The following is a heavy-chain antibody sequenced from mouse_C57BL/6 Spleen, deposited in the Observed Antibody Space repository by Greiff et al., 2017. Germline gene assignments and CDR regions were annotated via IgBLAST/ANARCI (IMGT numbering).Heavy chain of an antibody. CDR2: INPSTGGT. J-gene: IGHJ1*03. CDR1: GYSFTGYY. Sequence: EVQLQQSGPELVKPGASVKISCKASGYSFTGYYMHWVKQSSEKSLEWIGEINPSTGGTSYNQKFKGKATLTVDKSSSTAYMQLKSLTSEDSAVYYCARKVLITMVVATGGYFDVWGTGTTVTVSS. CDR3: ARKVLITMVVATGGYFDV. V-gene: IGHV1-43*01. D-gene: IGHD1-1*01.